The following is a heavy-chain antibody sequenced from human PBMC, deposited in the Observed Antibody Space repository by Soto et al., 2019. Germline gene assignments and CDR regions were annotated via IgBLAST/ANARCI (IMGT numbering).Heavy chain of an antibody. CDR3: AREVDSAVAGLGGMDV. J-gene: IGHJ6*02. Sequence: SQTLSITCAISGDSVSSNSAAWNWIRQSPSRGLEWLGRTYYRSKWYNDYAVSVKSRITINPDTSKNQFSLQLNSVTPEDTAVYYCAREVDSAVAGLGGMDVWGQGTTVTVSS. CDR2: TYYRSKWYN. D-gene: IGHD6-19*01. CDR1: GDSVSSNSAA. V-gene: IGHV6-1*01.